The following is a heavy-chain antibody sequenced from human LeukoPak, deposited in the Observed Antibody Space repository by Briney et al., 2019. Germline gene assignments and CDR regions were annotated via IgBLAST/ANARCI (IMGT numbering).Heavy chain of an antibody. CDR1: GFTFSSHG. J-gene: IGHJ4*02. CDR3: AKDDRLLRFLH. Sequence: GGTLRLSCAASGFTFSSHGMNWVRQAPGKGLEWVSGISPNGVITYYADSVKGRFTISRDNSKNTVYLQINNLRDEDTAVYYCAKDDRLLRFLHWGQGTLVTVSS. V-gene: IGHV3-23*01. CDR2: ISPNGVIT. D-gene: IGHD3-16*01.